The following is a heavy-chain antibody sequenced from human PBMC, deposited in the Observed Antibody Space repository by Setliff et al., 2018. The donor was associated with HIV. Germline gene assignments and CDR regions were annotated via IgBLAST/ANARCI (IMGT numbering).Heavy chain of an antibody. CDR1: GGSFSGYH. CDR3: ARVSITYWYSIPTFYYYYMDV. CDR2: INHSGRT. D-gene: IGHD2-15*01. V-gene: IGHV4-34*01. J-gene: IGHJ6*03. Sequence: KTSETLSLTCAVYGGSFSGYHWNWIRQPPGKGLEWIGEINHSGRTNYSPSLKSRVTISVDTSKNQFSLKLRSVTAADTAMYYCARVSITYWYSIPTFYYYYMDVWGKGTKVTVSS.